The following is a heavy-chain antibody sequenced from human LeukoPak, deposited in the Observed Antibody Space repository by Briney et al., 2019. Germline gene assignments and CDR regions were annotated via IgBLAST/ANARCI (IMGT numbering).Heavy chain of an antibody. V-gene: IGHV1-18*01. CDR2: ISAYNGNT. J-gene: IGHJ1*01. Sequence: GASVKVSCKASGYTFTSYGISWVRQAPGQGLEWMGWISAYNGNTNYAQKLQGRVTMTTDTSTSTAYMELRSLRSDDTAVYYCARGYYYDSSVAYFQHWGQGTLVTVSS. D-gene: IGHD3-22*01. CDR3: ARGYYYDSSVAYFQH. CDR1: GYTFTSYG.